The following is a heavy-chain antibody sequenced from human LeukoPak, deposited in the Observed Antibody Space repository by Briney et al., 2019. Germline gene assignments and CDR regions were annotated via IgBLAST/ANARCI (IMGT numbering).Heavy chain of an antibody. J-gene: IGHJ4*02. CDR1: EFTFSMYW. D-gene: IGHD3-22*01. Sequence: GGSLRLSCEASEFTFSMYWMSWVRQAPGKGLEWVADIKQDGSEKYYVDSVKGRFTISRQNAKKSLFLQMNSLRAEDTAVYYCTTAYQYYYDSSGSWGDYFDYWGQGTLVTVSS. CDR2: IKQDGSEK. CDR3: TTAYQYYYDSSGSWGDYFDY. V-gene: IGHV3-7*01.